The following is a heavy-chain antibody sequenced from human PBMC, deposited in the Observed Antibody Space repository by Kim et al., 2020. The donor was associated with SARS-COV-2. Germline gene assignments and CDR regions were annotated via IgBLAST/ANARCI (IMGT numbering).Heavy chain of an antibody. V-gene: IGHV4-39*01. Sequence: SLKSRVTISVDTSKNQFSLKLSSVTAADTAVYYCAAGRSDGYYYYYGMDVWGQGTTVTVSS. D-gene: IGHD4-17*01. CDR3: AAGRSDGYYYYYGMDV. J-gene: IGHJ6*02.